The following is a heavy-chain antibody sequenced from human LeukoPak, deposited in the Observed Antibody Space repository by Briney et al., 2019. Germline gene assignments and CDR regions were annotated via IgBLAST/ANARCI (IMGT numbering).Heavy chain of an antibody. CDR1: TNTFTTYH. J-gene: IGHJ4*02. V-gene: IGHV1-46*01. CDR2: INPSGGTT. CDR3: ARGLRYFDWTQYYFDY. D-gene: IGHD3-9*01. Sequence: GASVKVSCKASTNTFTTYHMHWVRQAPGQWLEWMGIINPSGGTTNYAQKFQGRVNVTRDTSTSTVYMELSSLRSEDTAVYYCARGLRYFDWTQYYFDYWGQGTLVTVSS.